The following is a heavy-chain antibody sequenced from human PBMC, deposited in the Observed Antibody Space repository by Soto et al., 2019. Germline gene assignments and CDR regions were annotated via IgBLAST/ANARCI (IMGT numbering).Heavy chain of an antibody. CDR2: IWYDGGNK. V-gene: IGHV3-33*01. CDR3: ARDGQWLPRDGLRSTYYCDY. J-gene: IGHJ4*02. Sequence: QVQLVESGGGVVQPGRSLRLSCAASGYNFSSYVMHWVRQAPGKGLERVAVIWYDGGNKYYADSVQGRFTISRDNPKNTLYLQMNSLSAEDTAVYYCARDGQWLPRDGLRSTYYCDYWGQGTLVTVSS. CDR1: GYNFSSYV. D-gene: IGHD6-19*01.